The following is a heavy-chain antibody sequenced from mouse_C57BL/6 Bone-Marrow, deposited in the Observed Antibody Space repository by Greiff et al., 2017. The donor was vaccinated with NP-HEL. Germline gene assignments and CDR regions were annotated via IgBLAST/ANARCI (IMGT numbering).Heavy chain of an antibody. D-gene: IGHD1-1*01. CDR3: GRQDYGSPWFAY. V-gene: IGHV2-6-1*01. CDR2: IWSDGST. J-gene: IGHJ3*01. CDR1: GFSLTSYG. Sequence: QVQLKESGPSLVAPSQSLSITCTVSGFSLTSYGVHWVRQPPGKGLEWLVVIWSDGSTTYNSALNSRLSISKDNSKSQVFLKMNCLQTDDTAMYCGGRQDYGSPWFAYWGQGTLVTVSA.